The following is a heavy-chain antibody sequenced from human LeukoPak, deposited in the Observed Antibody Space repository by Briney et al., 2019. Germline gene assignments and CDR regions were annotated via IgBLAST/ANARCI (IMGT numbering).Heavy chain of an antibody. V-gene: IGHV3-48*03. CDR3: ARVAGYCSSTSCYRSYYYYYMDV. Sequence: GGSLRLSCAASGFTFSSYEMNWVRQAPGKGLEWVSYISSSGSTIYYADSVKGRFTISRDNAKNSLYLQMNSLRAEDTAVYYCARVAGYCSSTSCYRSYYYYYMDVWGKGTTVTISS. J-gene: IGHJ6*03. D-gene: IGHD2-2*01. CDR2: ISSSGSTI. CDR1: GFTFSSYE.